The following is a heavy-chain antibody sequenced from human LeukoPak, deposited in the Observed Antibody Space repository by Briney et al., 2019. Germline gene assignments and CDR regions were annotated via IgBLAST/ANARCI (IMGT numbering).Heavy chain of an antibody. J-gene: IGHJ4*02. V-gene: IGHV4-39*01. CDR3: ARLRLQIDY. Sequence: SETLSLTCTVSGGSISSSSYYWGWIRQPPGKGLEWIGSIYYSGSTYYNPSLKSRVTISVDTSKNQFSLKLSSVTAADTAVYYCARLRLQIDYWGQGTLVTVSS. D-gene: IGHD4-11*01. CDR2: IYYSGST. CDR1: GGSISSSSYY.